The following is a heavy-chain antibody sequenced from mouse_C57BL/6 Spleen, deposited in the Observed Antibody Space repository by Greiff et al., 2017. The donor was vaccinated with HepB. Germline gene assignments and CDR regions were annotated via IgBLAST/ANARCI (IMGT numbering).Heavy chain of an antibody. CDR2: INPNNGGT. J-gene: IGHJ2*01. CDR1: GYTFTDYY. V-gene: IGHV1-26*01. Sequence: EVQLQQSGPELVKPGASVKISCKASGYTFTDYYMNWVKQSHGKSLEWIGDINPNNGGTSYNQKFKGKATLTVDKSSSTAYLELRSLTSEDSGVYYCARTTVPYYFDYWGQGTTLTVSS. D-gene: IGHD1-1*01. CDR3: ARTTVPYYFDY.